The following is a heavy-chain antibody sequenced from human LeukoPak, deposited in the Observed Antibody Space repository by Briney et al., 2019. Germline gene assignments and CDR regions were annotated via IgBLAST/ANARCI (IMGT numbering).Heavy chain of an antibody. CDR1: GFRFSSYE. CDR3: ARDYEAWCSGGNCYPYYFDY. CDR2: ISGSGTTI. Sequence: GGPLRLSCAASGFRFSSYEMNWVRQAPGRGLEWVSYISGSGTTIYYAESVKGRFTISRDNGKESLYLQMNSLRAEDTATYYCARDYEAWCSGGNCYPYYFDYWGQGTLVTVSS. V-gene: IGHV3-48*03. D-gene: IGHD2-15*01. J-gene: IGHJ4*02.